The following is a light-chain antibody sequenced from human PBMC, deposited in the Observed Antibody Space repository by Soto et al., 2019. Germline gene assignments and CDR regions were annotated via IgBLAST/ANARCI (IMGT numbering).Light chain of an antibody. CDR3: QQYASSSYP. J-gene: IGKJ2*01. CDR1: QSVSSSY. V-gene: IGKV3-20*01. CDR2: GAS. Sequence: EIVLTQSPGTLSLSPGDRATLSCRTSQSVSSSYLAWYQQKPGQAPRLLIYGASRRATGIPDRFSGSGSGTDVTLTISRLESEDFAVYFCQQYASSSYPFGRGTKLEIK.